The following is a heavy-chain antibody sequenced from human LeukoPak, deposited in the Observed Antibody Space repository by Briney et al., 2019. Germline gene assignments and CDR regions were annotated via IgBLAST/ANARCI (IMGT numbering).Heavy chain of an antibody. CDR3: ARLAVAGTDFDY. V-gene: IGHV3-21*01. Sequence: PAGSLRLSCAASGFTFSSYSMNWVRQAPGKGLEWVSSISSSSSYIYYADSVKGRFTISRDNVKNSLYLQMNSLRAEDTAVYYCARLAVAGTDFDYWGQGTLVTVSS. J-gene: IGHJ4*02. CDR2: ISSSSSYI. CDR1: GFTFSSYS. D-gene: IGHD6-19*01.